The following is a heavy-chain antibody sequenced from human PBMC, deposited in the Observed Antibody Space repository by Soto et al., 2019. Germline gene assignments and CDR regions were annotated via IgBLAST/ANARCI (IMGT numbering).Heavy chain of an antibody. J-gene: IGHJ4*02. CDR2: IFYSGTI. CDR1: GGSISSDGFY. Sequence: VQLQESGPRLVKPSLTLSLTCTVSGGSISSDGFYWSWTRQHPGKGLEWIGYIFYSGTIYYNPSLKSRVTTSVASSKNQFSLKLTSVTAAASAVYYCSREGRINKSALDYWGQGTLVTVSS. V-gene: IGHV4-31*03. CDR3: SREGRINKSALDY.